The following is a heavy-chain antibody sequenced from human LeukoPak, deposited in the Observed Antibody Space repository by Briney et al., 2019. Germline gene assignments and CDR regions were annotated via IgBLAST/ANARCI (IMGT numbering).Heavy chain of an antibody. J-gene: IGHJ3*02. D-gene: IGHD3-3*01. V-gene: IGHV3-73*01. CDR3: SRFGRITIFGVVKDDFDI. Sequence: GESLRLSCAASGFTFSGSAMHWVRQASGKGLEWVGRIRRETISYATAYAVSVKGRFTISRDDSKNTAYLQMNCLKTEDTAVYYCSRFGRITIFGVVKDDFDIWGQGTMVTVSS. CDR2: IRRETISYAT. CDR1: GFTFSGSA.